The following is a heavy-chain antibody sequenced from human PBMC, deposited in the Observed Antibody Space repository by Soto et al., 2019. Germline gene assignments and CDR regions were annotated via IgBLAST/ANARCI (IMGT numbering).Heavy chain of an antibody. CDR3: AKGGSGRYWDFDF. J-gene: IGHJ4*02. CDR1: GFTFSSHG. Sequence: QVQLVESGGGVVQPGRSLRLSCAASGFTFSSHGMHWVRQAPGKGLEWVAVISYDGSNKYYADSVKGRFTISRDNSKNTLYLQMNSLSAEDTAVYYCAKGGSGRYWDFDFWGQGTLVTVSS. V-gene: IGHV3-30*18. D-gene: IGHD1-26*01. CDR2: ISYDGSNK.